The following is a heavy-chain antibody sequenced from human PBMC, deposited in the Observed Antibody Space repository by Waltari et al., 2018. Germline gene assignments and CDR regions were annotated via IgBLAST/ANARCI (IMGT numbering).Heavy chain of an antibody. CDR3: ARESPPYGDYGGGMDV. J-gene: IGHJ6*02. D-gene: IGHD4-17*01. CDR1: GFTFSSYA. V-gene: IGHV3-30-3*01. Sequence: QVQLVESGGGVVQPGRSLRLSCAASGFTFSSYAMHWVRQAPGKGLEWVAVISYDGSNKYYADSVKGRFTISRDNSKNTLYLQMNSLRAEDTAVYYCARESPPYGDYGGGMDVWGQGTTVTVSS. CDR2: ISYDGSNK.